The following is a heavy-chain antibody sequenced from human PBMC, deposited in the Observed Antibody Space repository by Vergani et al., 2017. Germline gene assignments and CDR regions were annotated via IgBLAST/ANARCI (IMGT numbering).Heavy chain of an antibody. CDR2: INPSGGST. J-gene: IGHJ4*02. CDR3: ARDLLMVRGVISY. D-gene: IGHD3-10*01. V-gene: IGHV1-46*01. Sequence: QVQLVQSGAEVKKPGASVKVSCKASGYPSTSYYMHWVRQAPGQGLEWMGIINPSGGSTSYAQKFQGRVTMTRDTSTSTVYMELSSLRSEDTAVYYCARDLLMVRGVISYWGQGTLVTVSS. CDR1: GYPSTSYY.